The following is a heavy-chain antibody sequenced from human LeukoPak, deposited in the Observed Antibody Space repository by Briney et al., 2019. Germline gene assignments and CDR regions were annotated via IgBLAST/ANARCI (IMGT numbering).Heavy chain of an antibody. CDR1: GGSISSYY. Sequence: SETLSLTCTVSGGSISSYYWSWIRQPPGKGLERIGYIYYSGSTNYNPSLKSRVTISVDTSKNQFSLKLSSVTAADTAVYYCARLPLYGSGSPPFDYWGQGTLVTVSS. D-gene: IGHD3-10*01. CDR2: IYYSGST. V-gene: IGHV4-59*08. CDR3: ARLPLYGSGSPPFDY. J-gene: IGHJ4*02.